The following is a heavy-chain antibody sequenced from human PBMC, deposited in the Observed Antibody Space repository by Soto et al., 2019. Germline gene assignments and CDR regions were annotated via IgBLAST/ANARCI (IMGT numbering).Heavy chain of an antibody. CDR3: AKDGDYYGSGSYYSFFNYYYYYMDV. CDR2: ISGSGGST. Sequence: PGGSLRLSCAASGFTFSSYAMSRVRQAPGKGLKRVSAISGSGGSTYYADSVKGRFTISRDNSKNTLYLQMNSLRAGDTAVYYCAKDGDYYGSGSYYSFFNYYYYYMDVWGKGTTVTAP. V-gene: IGHV3-23*01. J-gene: IGHJ6*03. CDR1: GFTFSSYA. D-gene: IGHD3-10*01.